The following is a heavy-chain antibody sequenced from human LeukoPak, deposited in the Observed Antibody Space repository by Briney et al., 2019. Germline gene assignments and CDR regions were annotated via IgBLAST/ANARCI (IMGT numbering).Heavy chain of an antibody. CDR3: ARVVGAPSLQY. CDR2: ISSRSTYT. J-gene: IGHJ4*02. D-gene: IGHD1-26*01. V-gene: IGHV3-21*01. CDR1: GFIFSTYS. Sequence: GGSLRLSCAASGFIFSTYSMSWVRQAPGKGLEWVSSISSRSTYTYYADSVKGRFAISRDNAKNSLYLQMNSLRAEDTAVYYCARVVGAPSLQYWGQGTLVTVSS.